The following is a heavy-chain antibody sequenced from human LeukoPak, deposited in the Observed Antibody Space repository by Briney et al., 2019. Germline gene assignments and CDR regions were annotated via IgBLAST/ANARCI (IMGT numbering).Heavy chain of an antibody. CDR2: INPHSGGT. D-gene: IGHD2-15*01. CDR1: GYTFTDYY. V-gene: IGHV1-2*02. Sequence: ASVKVSCKASGYTFTDYYMHWVRQAPGQGLEWMGWINPHSGGTDHAQKFQGRVTMTRDTSISTAYMELSRLRSDDTAVYYCARGDIVVVVAATHWFDPWGQGTLVTVSS. CDR3: ARGDIVVVVAATHWFDP. J-gene: IGHJ5*02.